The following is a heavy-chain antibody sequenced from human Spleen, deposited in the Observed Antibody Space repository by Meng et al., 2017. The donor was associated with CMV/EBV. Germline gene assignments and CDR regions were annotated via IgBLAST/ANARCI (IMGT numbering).Heavy chain of an antibody. CDR3: AKGYDYSASGLDH. J-gene: IGHJ4*02. D-gene: IGHD4-11*01. Sequence: GGSLRLSCVASGYTFSSYGMHWVRQAPGKGLEWVAGVWSDGSNENYADSVKGRFTISRDNSKNALYLQMNSLRAEDTALYYCAKGYDYSASGLDHWGQGTLVTVSS. CDR2: VWSDGSNE. V-gene: IGHV3-33*06. CDR1: GYTFSSYG.